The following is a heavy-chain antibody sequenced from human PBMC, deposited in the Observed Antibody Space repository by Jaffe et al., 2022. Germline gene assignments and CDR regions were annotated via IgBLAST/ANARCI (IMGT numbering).Heavy chain of an antibody. CDR2: IKQDGSEM. V-gene: IGHV3-7*05. Sequence: EVQLVESGGGLVQPGGSLRLSCAASGFIFSNFWMSWVRQAPGKGLEWVANIKQDGSEMFYVDSVKGRFTISRDNAKNSLYLQMNSLRADDTAMYFCAKGQKTYVWGQGTLVTVSS. J-gene: IGHJ4*02. D-gene: IGHD3-16*01. CDR1: GFIFSNFW. CDR3: AKGQKTYV.